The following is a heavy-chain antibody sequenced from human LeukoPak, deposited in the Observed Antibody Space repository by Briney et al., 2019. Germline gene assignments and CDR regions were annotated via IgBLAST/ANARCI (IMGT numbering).Heavy chain of an antibody. J-gene: IGHJ6*02. Sequence: GWALRLSCPASRFTFIDYYMSWIRQAPGKGLDGVSYISSSCSTIYYADSVKVRFTISRDNAKDSLYLQMNSLRAEDTDLYYCARRQRWLVQSYYYYGMDVWGQGTTVTVSS. CDR3: ARRQRWLVQSYYYYGMDV. CDR1: RFTFIDYY. CDR2: ISSSCSTI. V-gene: IGHV3-11*01. D-gene: IGHD6-19*01.